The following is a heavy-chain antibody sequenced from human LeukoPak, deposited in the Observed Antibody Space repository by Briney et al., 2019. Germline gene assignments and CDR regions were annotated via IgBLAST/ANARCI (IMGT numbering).Heavy chain of an antibody. Sequence: GASVKVSCKASGGTFSSYAISWVRQAPGQGLEWMGGIIPIFGTANYAQKFQGRVTITADESTSTAYMELSSLRSEDTAVYYCARARDHATFGHCSGGSCYSHAFDIWGQGTMVTVSS. CDR1: GGTFSSYA. J-gene: IGHJ3*02. CDR3: ARARDHATFGHCSGGSCYSHAFDI. V-gene: IGHV1-69*13. D-gene: IGHD2-15*01. CDR2: IIPIFGTA.